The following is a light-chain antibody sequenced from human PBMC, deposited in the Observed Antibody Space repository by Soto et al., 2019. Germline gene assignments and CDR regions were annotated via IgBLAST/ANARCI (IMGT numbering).Light chain of an antibody. J-gene: IGKJ5*01. V-gene: IGKV3-20*01. CDR3: QQDGSSPRT. Sequence: EIVLTQSPGTLSLSPGERATLSCRASQSVSSSYLAWYQQKPGQAPRLLIYGASSRATGIPDRFSGSGSGTDFTLTISRLEPDDFAVYYCQQDGSSPRTFGQGTRLEIK. CDR2: GAS. CDR1: QSVSSSY.